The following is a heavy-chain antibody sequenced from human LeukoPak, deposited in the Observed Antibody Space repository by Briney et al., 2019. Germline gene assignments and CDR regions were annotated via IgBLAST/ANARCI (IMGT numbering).Heavy chain of an antibody. V-gene: IGHV4-4*07. Sequence: PSGTLSLTCTVSGGSISSYYWSWIRQPAGKGLEWIGRIYSSGSTNYNPSLKSRVTMSVDTSKNQFSLKLSSVTAADTAVYYCARDDVDTAMATGFDYWGQGTLVTVSS. CDR1: GGSISSYY. CDR3: ARDDVDTAMATGFDY. D-gene: IGHD5-18*01. CDR2: IYSSGST. J-gene: IGHJ4*02.